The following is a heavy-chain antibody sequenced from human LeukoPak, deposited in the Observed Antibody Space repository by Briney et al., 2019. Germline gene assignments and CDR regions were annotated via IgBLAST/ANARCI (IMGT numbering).Heavy chain of an antibody. V-gene: IGHV3-74*01. J-gene: IGHJ6*02. CDR2: INSDGSST. CDR1: GFTFSSYW. CDR3: ARRFQNYYGMDV. Sequence: GGSLRLSCAASGFTFSSYWMHWVRQAPGKGLVWVSRINSDGSSTSYADSVKGRFTISRDNAKNSLYLQMNSLRAEDTALYYCARRFQNYYGMDVWCQGTTVTVSS.